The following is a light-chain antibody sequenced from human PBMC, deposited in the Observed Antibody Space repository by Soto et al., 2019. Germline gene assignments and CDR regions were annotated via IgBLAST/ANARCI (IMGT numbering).Light chain of an antibody. CDR2: DAS. V-gene: IGKV3-11*01. CDR3: QQRSTGMT. CDR1: QTVTIY. J-gene: IGKJ3*01. Sequence: EIMLTQSPATLSLSTGGRATLSCRVSQTVTIYLAWYQQKPGQAPRLLIYDASKRAPGIPARFSGSGYGTDFTLTISSLEPEDFAVYYCQQRSTGMTFGPGTKVDI.